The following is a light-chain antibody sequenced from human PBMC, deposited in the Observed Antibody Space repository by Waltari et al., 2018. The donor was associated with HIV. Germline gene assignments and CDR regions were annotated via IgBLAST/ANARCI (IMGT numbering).Light chain of an antibody. Sequence: QSALTQPASVSGSPGQSITISCTGIHNAIGTNNYVSCYQQHPGKAPTLLIYEVTRRPVGGSHRFSGSKSDTTASLTIAERQPEDESHYYCTSYKTGGTILFGGGT. CDR3: TSYKTGGTIL. CDR2: EVT. CDR1: HNAIGTNNY. J-gene: IGLJ2*01. V-gene: IGLV2-14*01.